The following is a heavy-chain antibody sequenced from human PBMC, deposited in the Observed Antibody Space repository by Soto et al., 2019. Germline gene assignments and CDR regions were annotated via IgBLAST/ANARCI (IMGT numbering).Heavy chain of an antibody. V-gene: IGHV1-18*01. Sequence: ASVKVSCKASGYTFTSYVISWVRQAPTQGLEWMGWISAYNGNTNFAQKLQGRVTMTTDTSTSTAYMELRSLRSDDTAVYYCARVVATVAGPYGMDVWGQGTTVIVSS. CDR2: ISAYNGNT. J-gene: IGHJ6*02. CDR1: GYTFTSYV. CDR3: ARVVATVAGPYGMDV. D-gene: IGHD6-19*01.